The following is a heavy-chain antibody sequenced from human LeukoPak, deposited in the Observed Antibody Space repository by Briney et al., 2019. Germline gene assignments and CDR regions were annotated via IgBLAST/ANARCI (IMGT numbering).Heavy chain of an antibody. CDR3: ARDYPVTTGHYYGMDV. J-gene: IGHJ6*02. Sequence: ASVKVSCKASGGTFSSYAISWVRQAPGQGLEWMGGIIPIFGTANYAQKFQGRVTITADESTSTAYMELSSLRSEDTAVYYCARDYPVTTGHYYGMDVWGQGTTVTVSS. CDR1: GGTFSSYA. CDR2: IIPIFGTA. D-gene: IGHD4-17*01. V-gene: IGHV1-69*13.